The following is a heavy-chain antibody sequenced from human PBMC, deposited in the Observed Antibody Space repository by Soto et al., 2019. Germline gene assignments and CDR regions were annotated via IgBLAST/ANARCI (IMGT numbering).Heavy chain of an antibody. CDR3: ARVGRWLPPTHFDY. D-gene: IGHD2-15*01. Sequence: ASVKVSCKASGYTFTSYGISWVRQAPGQGLEWMGWISAYNGNTNYTQKLQGRVTMTTDTSTSTAYMELRSLRSDDTAVYYCARVGRWLPPTHFDYWGQGTLVTVSS. V-gene: IGHV1-18*01. CDR1: GYTFTSYG. CDR2: ISAYNGNT. J-gene: IGHJ4*02.